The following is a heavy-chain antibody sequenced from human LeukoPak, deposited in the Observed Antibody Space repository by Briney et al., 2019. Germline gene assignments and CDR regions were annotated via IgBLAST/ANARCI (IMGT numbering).Heavy chain of an antibody. CDR2: ISGSGGST. CDR3: AKDLSSSSYYWEAFDY. J-gene: IGHJ4*02. Sequence: QTGGSLRLSCAASGFTFSNFAMSWGRQAPGKGLECGSAISGSGGSTYYADSVRGRFTSSRDTSKYTLYLQMNSLRAEDTAVYYCAKDLSSSSYYWEAFDYWGQGTLVTVSS. CDR1: GFTFSNFA. D-gene: IGHD6-13*01. V-gene: IGHV3-23*01.